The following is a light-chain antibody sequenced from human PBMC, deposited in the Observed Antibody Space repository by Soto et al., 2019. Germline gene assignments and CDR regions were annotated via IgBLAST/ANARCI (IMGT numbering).Light chain of an antibody. J-gene: IGKJ5*01. V-gene: IGKV3D-20*02. CDR3: QHRSNWPLGT. CDR2: DTS. CDR1: QTLSNSF. Sequence: EIVLTQSPGTLSLSPGERATLSCRAIQTLSNSFIAWYQQKPGQAPRLLIYDTSSRATGVPDRYSASGSGTDFTLTISRLEPEDFAIYYCQHRSNWPLGTFGQGTRLEIK.